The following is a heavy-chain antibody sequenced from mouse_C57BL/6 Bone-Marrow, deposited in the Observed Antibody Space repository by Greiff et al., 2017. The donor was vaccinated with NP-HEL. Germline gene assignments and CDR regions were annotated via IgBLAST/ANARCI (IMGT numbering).Heavy chain of an antibody. J-gene: IGHJ3*01. CDR3: ASRYYAPFAY. V-gene: IGHV1-61*01. CDR2: IYPSDSET. D-gene: IGHD2-1*01. CDR1: GYTFTSYW. Sequence: QVQLQQPGAELVRPGSSVKLSCKASGYTFTSYWMDWVKQRPGQGLEWIGNIYPSDSETHYNQKFKDKATLTVDKSSSTAYMQLSSLTSEDSAVYYCASRYYAPFAYWGQGTLVTVSA.